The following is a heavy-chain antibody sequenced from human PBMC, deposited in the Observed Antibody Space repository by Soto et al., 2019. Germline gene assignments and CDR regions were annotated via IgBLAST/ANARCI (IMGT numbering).Heavy chain of an antibody. CDR3: ARHPYSSSYLYYYYYGMDV. CDR1: GGSISSSSYY. V-gene: IGHV4-39*01. Sequence: XETLFLTCAVSGGSISSSSYYWGWIRQPPGKGLEWIGSIYYSGSTYYNPSLKSRVTISVDTSKNQFPLKLSSVTAADTAVYYCARHPYSSSYLYYYYYGMDVWGQGNTVTVSS. J-gene: IGHJ6*02. D-gene: IGHD6-13*01. CDR2: IYYSGST.